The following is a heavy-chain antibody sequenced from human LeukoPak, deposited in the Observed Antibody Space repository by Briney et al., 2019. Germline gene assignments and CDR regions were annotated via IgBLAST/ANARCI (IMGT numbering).Heavy chain of an antibody. J-gene: IGHJ4*02. CDR2: IKQDGSEK. Sequence: GGSLRLSCAASGFTFSSYWMSWVRQAPGKGLEWVANIKQDGSEKYYVDSVKGRFTISRDNAKNSLYLQMNSLRAEDTAVYYCARVRSERHRREILTGTLDSYYFDYWGQGTLVTVSS. CDR3: ARVRSERHRREILTGTLDSYYFDY. CDR1: GFTFSSYW. V-gene: IGHV3-7*01. D-gene: IGHD1-20*01.